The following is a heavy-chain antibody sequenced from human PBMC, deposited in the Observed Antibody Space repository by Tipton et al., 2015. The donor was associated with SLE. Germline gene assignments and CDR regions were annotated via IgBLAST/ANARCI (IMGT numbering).Heavy chain of an antibody. J-gene: IGHJ4*02. V-gene: IGHV3-53*05. CDR2: IYSGGNT. Sequence: SLRLSCAASGFTVSSNYMNWVRQAPGKGLEWVSVIYSGGNTNYADSVKGRFTISRDNSKNMLYLQMNSLRTEDTAVYYCARDPYDSWSDYQATFDYWGQGTLATVSP. CDR1: GFTVSSNY. CDR3: ARDPYDSWSDYQATFDY. D-gene: IGHD3-3*01.